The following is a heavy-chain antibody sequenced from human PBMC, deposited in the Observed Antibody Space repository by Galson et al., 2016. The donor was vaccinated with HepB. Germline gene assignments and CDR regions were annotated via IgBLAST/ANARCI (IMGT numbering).Heavy chain of an antibody. Sequence: SVKVSCKGSGGTFSRHVISWVRQAPGQGLEWMGGIIPIFGTPTYALKFQGRLTITADESTSTAYMDLSSLRSEDTAVYYCARDLSDYSRLVGTWYFDLWGRGTLVTVSS. CDR3: ARDLSDYSRLVGTWYFDL. V-gene: IGHV1-69*13. CDR2: IIPIFGTP. J-gene: IGHJ2*01. D-gene: IGHD2-15*01. CDR1: GGTFSRHV.